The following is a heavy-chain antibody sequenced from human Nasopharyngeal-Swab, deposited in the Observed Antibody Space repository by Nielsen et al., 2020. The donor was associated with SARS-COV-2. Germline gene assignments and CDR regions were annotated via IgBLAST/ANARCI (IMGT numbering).Heavy chain of an antibody. D-gene: IGHD4-17*01. CDR1: GFTFSTYS. J-gene: IGHJ2*01. V-gene: IGHV3-48*02. CDR3: ARAVGYGDYSSLDL. Sequence: GESLKISCAASGFTFSTYSMNWVRQAPGKGLEWVSYISTSSSTIYYADSVKGRFTISRDNAKDSLSLQMNSLRDEDTAIYYCARAVGYGDYSSLDLWGRGTLVTVSS. CDR2: ISTSSSTI.